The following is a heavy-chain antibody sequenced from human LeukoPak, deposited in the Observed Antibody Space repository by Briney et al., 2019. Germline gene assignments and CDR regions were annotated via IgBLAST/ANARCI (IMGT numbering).Heavy chain of an antibody. CDR3: ARSGNSGYHSSHYFMDV. D-gene: IGHD5-12*01. V-gene: IGHV4-59*01. Sequence: SETLSLTCTVVADSISIYYWSWNRQPQGKGLDWIGYAYSSGSTNYNTSLKSRVTMSVDTSKSQFSLKLNSVTAADTAVYYCARSGNSGYHSSHYFMDVWGKGTTVTVSS. CDR2: AYSSGST. J-gene: IGHJ6*03. CDR1: ADSISIYY.